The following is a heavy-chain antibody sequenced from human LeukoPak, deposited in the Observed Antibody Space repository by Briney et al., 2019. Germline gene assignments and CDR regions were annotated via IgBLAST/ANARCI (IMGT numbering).Heavy chain of an antibody. J-gene: IGHJ4*02. CDR2: ISGSGGST. D-gene: IGHD3-22*01. CDR3: AKGREGVYYYDSSGYYRD. Sequence: GGSLRLSCAASGFTFSSYAMSWVRQAPGKGLERVSAISGSGGSTYYADSVKGRFTISRDNSKNTLYLQMNSLRAEDTAVYYCAKGREGVYYYDSSGYYRDWGQGTLVTVSS. CDR1: GFTFSSYA. V-gene: IGHV3-23*01.